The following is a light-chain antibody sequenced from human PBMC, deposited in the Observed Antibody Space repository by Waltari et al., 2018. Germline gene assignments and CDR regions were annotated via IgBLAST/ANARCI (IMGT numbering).Light chain of an antibody. Sequence: SYELTQPLSVSVALGQTARLTCGGTNMGRKDVHWYQQKPGQAPVLVNRPSGIRERFSRSNSGNTATLTISRAQAGDEADYYCQVYDSNTWVFGGGTKLTVL. J-gene: IGLJ3*02. CDR1: NMGRKD. CDR3: QVYDSNTWV. V-gene: IGLV3-9*01.